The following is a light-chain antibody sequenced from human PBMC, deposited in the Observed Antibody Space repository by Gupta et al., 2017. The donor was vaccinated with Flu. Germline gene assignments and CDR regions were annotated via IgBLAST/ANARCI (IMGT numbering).Light chain of an antibody. CDR3: GTWDTSLSVWV. CDR1: SSNIGNHY. CDR2: DNN. J-gene: IGLJ3*02. Sequence: QSVLTQPPSVSAASGQKVTISCPGTSSNIGNHYVSWYQQFPGTAPKLLIYDNNNRPSGIPDRFSGSKSGTSATLGITGLQTGDEADYYCGTWDTSLSVWVFSGGTKLTVL. V-gene: IGLV1-51*01.